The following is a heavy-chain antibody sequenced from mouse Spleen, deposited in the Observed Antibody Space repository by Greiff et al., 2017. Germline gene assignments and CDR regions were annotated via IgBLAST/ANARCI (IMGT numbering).Heavy chain of an antibody. CDR3: ARSGNYYGSFYAMDY. J-gene: IGHJ4*01. Sequence: EVQGVESGGGLVQPGGSLKLSCATSGFTFSDYYMYWVRQTPEKRLEWVAYISNGGGSTYYPDTVKGRFTISRDNAKNTLYLQMSRLKSEDTAMYYCARSGNYYGSFYAMDYWGQGTSVTVSS. V-gene: IGHV5-12*02. CDR2: ISNGGGST. CDR1: GFTFSDYY. D-gene: IGHD1-1*01.